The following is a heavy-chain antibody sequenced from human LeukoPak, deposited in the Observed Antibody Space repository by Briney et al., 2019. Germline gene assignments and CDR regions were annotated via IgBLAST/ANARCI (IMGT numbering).Heavy chain of an antibody. Sequence: GRSLRLSCAASGFIFSNDAMHWVRQAPGKGLEWVAFIWFDGSNKHYADSVKGRFTISRDNSEDTLYLQMNSLRAEDTAVYYCARDDVDMANAVWGQGTTVTVSS. CDR1: GFIFSNDA. V-gene: IGHV3-33*01. J-gene: IGHJ6*02. CDR3: ARDDVDMANAV. D-gene: IGHD5-12*01. CDR2: IWFDGSNK.